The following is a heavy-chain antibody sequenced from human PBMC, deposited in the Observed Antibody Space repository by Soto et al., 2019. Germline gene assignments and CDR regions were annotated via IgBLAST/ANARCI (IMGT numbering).Heavy chain of an antibody. CDR1: GFTFDNFA. Sequence: PGGSLRLSCTTSGFTFDNFAMSWVRQAPGRGLEWVSAISGGGGGKYYADSVKGRFIIARDNSKNTVYLEVNGLRTEDTAVYYCVRDLLGSGGHFDYWGQGTPVTVSS. J-gene: IGHJ4*02. CDR3: VRDLLGSGGHFDY. D-gene: IGHD7-27*01. V-gene: IGHV3-23*01. CDR2: ISGGGGGK.